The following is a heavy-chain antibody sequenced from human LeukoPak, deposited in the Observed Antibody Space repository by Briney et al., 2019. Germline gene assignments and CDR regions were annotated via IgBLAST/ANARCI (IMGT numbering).Heavy chain of an antibody. V-gene: IGHV6-1*01. CDR2: TYYRSKWYN. CDR1: GDSVSSNTAA. D-gene: IGHD3-22*01. Sequence: SQTPSLTCAISGDSVSSNTAAWNWIRQSPSRGLEWLGRTYYRSKWYNDYAVSVKSRITLNPDTSKNQFSLHLNSVTPEDTAVYYCAREGNYYDSNFYYPQYFQHWGQGTLVTVSS. J-gene: IGHJ1*01. CDR3: AREGNYYDSNFYYPQYFQH.